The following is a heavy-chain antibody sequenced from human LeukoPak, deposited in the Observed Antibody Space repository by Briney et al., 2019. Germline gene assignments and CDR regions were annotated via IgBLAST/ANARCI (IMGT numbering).Heavy chain of an antibody. V-gene: IGHV3-53*01. CDR1: GFTVSSNY. J-gene: IGHJ4*02. D-gene: IGHD6-19*01. CDR3: ASSSGWYAPFDY. Sequence: GGSLRLSCAASGFTVSSNYMSWVRQAPGKGLEWVSVIYSGGSTYYADSVKGRFTISRDNSKNTLYLQMNSLRAEDTAVYYCASSSGWYAPFDYWGQGTLVTVSS. CDR2: IYSGGST.